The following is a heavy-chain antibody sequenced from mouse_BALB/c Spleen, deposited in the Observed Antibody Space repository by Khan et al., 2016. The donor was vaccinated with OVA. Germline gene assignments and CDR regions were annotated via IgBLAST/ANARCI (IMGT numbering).Heavy chain of an antibody. V-gene: IGHV1-15*01. J-gene: IGHJ3*01. CDR3: TRGGPRLAH. Sequence: QVQLQQSGADLVRPGASVKLSCKALGYTFTDYEMHWVKQTPVHGLEWIGLIHSGSGGTAYNQKFKGNATLTADKSSSTAYLELSSLTSEISAVYYCTRGGPRLAHWGQGTLVIVSA. D-gene: IGHD1-1*02. CDR1: GYTFTDYE. CDR2: IHSGSGGT.